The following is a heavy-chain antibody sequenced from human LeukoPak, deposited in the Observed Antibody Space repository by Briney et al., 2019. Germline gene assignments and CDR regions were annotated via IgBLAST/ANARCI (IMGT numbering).Heavy chain of an antibody. D-gene: IGHD7-27*01. Sequence: GGSLRLSCAASRFTFSTYSMNWVRQAPGKGLEWVSSISSSSSYIYYADSVKGRFTISRDNAKNSPYLQMNSLRAEDTAVYYCARDVDWGLGQDKRTGHDYWGQGTLVTVSS. CDR2: ISSSSSYI. V-gene: IGHV3-21*01. CDR3: ARDVDWGLGQDKRTGHDY. CDR1: RFTFSTYS. J-gene: IGHJ4*02.